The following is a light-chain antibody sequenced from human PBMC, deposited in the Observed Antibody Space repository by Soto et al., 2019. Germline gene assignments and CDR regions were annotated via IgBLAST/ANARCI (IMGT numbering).Light chain of an antibody. CDR2: DAS. CDR3: QQRSNWPPT. CDR1: QNISTW. J-gene: IGKJ5*01. Sequence: DIQMTQSPSTLSASVGDRVTITCRASQNISTWLAWFQQKPGKAPNLLIYDASSLQSGVPSRFSGSGSGTQFTLTISSLEPEDFAVYYCQQRSNWPPTFGKGTRLEIK. V-gene: IGKV1-5*01.